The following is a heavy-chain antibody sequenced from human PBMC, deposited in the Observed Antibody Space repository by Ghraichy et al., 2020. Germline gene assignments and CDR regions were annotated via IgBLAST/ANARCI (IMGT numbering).Heavy chain of an antibody. Sequence: SETLSLTCAVYGGSFSGYYWSWIRQPPGKGLEWIGEINHSGSTNYNPSLKSRVTISVDTSKNQFSLKLSSVTAADTAVYYCAREGAPGIVPRGGYWGQGTLVTVSS. CDR3: AREGAPGIVPRGGY. CDR1: GGSFSGYY. CDR2: INHSGST. J-gene: IGHJ4*02. V-gene: IGHV4-34*01. D-gene: IGHD2-8*01.